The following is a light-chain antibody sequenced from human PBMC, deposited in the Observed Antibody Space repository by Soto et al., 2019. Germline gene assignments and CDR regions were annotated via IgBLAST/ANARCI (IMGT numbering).Light chain of an antibody. V-gene: IGKV3-20*01. Sequence: EIVLTHSPGTLSLSPGERATLSCRASQSVRSTYLAWYQQNPGQAPRLLIYGESSRATGIPDRFSGSGSGTDFTLTISTLEPEDDAVYCGQQYGNSPLTCGGLAKEEVK. CDR2: GES. CDR3: QQYGNSPLT. J-gene: IGKJ4*01. CDR1: QSVRSTY.